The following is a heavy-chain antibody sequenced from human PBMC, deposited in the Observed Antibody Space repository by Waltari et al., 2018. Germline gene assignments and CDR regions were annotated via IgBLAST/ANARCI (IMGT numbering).Heavy chain of an antibody. V-gene: IGHV3-7*01. J-gene: IGHJ4*02. CDR1: GFSFSNSW. Sequence: EVQLVESGGGLVQPGGSLRLSCVASGFSFSNSWMAWVRQCPGRGLEWVANIRGDGDEKYYVDSVKGRFTISRDNAKNSLYLEMNSLRAEDTAVYYCARDPTTATSFLLHYFDYWGQGNLVTVSS. CDR3: ARDPTTATSFLLHYFDY. CDR2: IRGDGDEK.